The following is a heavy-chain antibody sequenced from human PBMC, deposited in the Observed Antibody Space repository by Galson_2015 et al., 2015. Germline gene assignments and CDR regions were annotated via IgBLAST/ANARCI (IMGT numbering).Heavy chain of an antibody. Sequence: ETLSLTCAVSGGSISSSYCWHWVRQPPGRGLEWIGQIHHSGSTNYNPSLKGRVTISVDKSKNQFTLKLSSATAADTALYFCARTADYGDPYWYFDLWGRGILVTVSS. D-gene: IGHD4-17*01. CDR2: IHHSGST. CDR1: GGSISSSYC. CDR3: ARTADYGDPYWYFDL. V-gene: IGHV4-4*01. J-gene: IGHJ2*01.